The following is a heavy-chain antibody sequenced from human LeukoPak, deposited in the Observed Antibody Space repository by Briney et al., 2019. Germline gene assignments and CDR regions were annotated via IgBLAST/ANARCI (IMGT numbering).Heavy chain of an antibody. Sequence: GGSLSLSCAASGFTFISYWMSWVRQAQGKGLEWVANIKKDGSEKYYEDSVKGRLTISRDNAKNALCLQRSSRGAEATAVYSCVKDNPLDYWGQGTLVIVSS. CDR2: IKKDGSEK. J-gene: IGHJ4*02. V-gene: IGHV3-7*01. CDR1: GFTFISYW. CDR3: VKDNPLDY. D-gene: IGHD1-14*01.